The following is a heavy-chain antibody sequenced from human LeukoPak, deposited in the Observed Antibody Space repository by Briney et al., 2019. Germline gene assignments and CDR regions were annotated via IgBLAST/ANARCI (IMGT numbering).Heavy chain of an antibody. J-gene: IGHJ5*02. CDR2: ISYSGST. D-gene: IGHD1-1*01. CDR1: GGSISIYY. Sequence: SDTLSLTCTVSGGSISIYYWRWIRQPPGKALEWIGYISYSGSTNFNPSLKSRVTISVDTSKNQFSLKLSSVTAADTAVYYCAREGTAGTNLNWFDPWGQGTLVTVSS. CDR3: AREGTAGTNLNWFDP. V-gene: IGHV4-59*01.